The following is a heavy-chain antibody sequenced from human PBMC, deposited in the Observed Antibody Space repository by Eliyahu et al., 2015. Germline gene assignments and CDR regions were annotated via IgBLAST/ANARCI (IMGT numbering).Heavy chain of an antibody. J-gene: IGHJ4*02. V-gene: IGHV1-18*01. D-gene: IGHD5-18*01. CDR3: AVNRGYSYGYDY. Sequence: QVQLVQSGPEVKKPGASVTVSCKTSGYXXSSYGIGXVRQAPGQGLEWMGWISTYNGNTNYAPRLHGRVTMTTDTSTTTAYMELRSLRSDDTAVYYCAVNRGYSYGYDYWGQGTPVTVSS. CDR1: GYXXSSYG. CDR2: ISTYNGNT.